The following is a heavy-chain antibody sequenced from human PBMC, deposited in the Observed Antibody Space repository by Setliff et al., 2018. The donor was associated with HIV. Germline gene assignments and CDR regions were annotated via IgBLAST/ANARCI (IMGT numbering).Heavy chain of an antibody. Sequence: SETLSLTCTVSGGSVNDFYCNWIRQPPGKGPEWIGYIHSSGSTIYNPSLKSRVTITVDTSKNQFSLKLISVTAADQGVYYCARVPVAGANWFDPWGLGTLVTVSS. D-gene: IGHD5-12*01. CDR2: IHSSGST. V-gene: IGHV4-4*09. CDR3: ARVPVAGANWFDP. CDR1: GGSVNDFY. J-gene: IGHJ5*02.